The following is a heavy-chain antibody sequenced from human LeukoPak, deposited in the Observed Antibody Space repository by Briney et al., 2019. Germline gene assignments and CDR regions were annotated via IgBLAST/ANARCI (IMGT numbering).Heavy chain of an antibody. J-gene: IGHJ6*02. CDR3: ARTPHIAAAGKVYYYGMDV. V-gene: IGHV1-18*01. CDR1: GYTFTSYG. Sequence: ASVKVSCKASGYTFTSYGISWVRQAPGQGLEWMGWISAYNGNTNYAQKLQGRVTMTTDTSTSTAYMELRSLRSDDTAVYYCARTPHIAAAGKVYYYGMDVWGQGTTVTVSS. D-gene: IGHD6-13*01. CDR2: ISAYNGNT.